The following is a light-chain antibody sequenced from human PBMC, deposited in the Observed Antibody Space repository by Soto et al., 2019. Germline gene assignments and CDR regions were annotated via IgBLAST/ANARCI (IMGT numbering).Light chain of an antibody. CDR3: SSYAGSNIDYV. CDR2: EVS. V-gene: IGLV2-8*01. J-gene: IGLJ1*01. Sequence: QSVLTQPPSASGSPGQSVTIFCTGTSSDVGGYKYVSWYQQHPGKVPKLMIYEVSKRPSGVPDRFSGSKSGNTASLTVSGLQAEDEADYYCSSYAGSNIDYVFGTGTKATVL. CDR1: SSDVGGYKY.